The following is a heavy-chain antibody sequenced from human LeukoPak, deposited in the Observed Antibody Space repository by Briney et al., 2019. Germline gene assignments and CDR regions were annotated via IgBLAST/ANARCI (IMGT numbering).Heavy chain of an antibody. Sequence: SETLSLTCTVSGGSISSYYWSWIRQPPGKGLEWIGYIYYSGSTNYNPSLKSRVTISVDTSKNQFSLKLSSVTAADTAVYYCARHVGYGDFPFDYWGQGTLVTVSS. CDR3: ARHVGYGDFPFDY. CDR1: GGSISSYY. J-gene: IGHJ4*02. V-gene: IGHV4-59*08. D-gene: IGHD4-17*01. CDR2: IYYSGST.